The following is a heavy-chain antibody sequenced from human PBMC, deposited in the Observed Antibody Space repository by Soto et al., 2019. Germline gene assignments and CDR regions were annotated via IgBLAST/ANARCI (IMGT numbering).Heavy chain of an antibody. CDR2: IYWDDDK. V-gene: IGHV2-5*02. J-gene: IGHJ4*02. CDR1: GFSLSTSGMG. Sequence: HITFKESGPTLVKPTQTFTLACTFSGFSLSTSGMGVGWIRQPPGKALEWLALIYWDDDKRYSPSLKSRLTITKDTSKNQVVLTMTNMDPVDTATYYCAHYSSTSSFDYWGQGTLVTVSS. D-gene: IGHD6-13*01. CDR3: AHYSSTSSFDY.